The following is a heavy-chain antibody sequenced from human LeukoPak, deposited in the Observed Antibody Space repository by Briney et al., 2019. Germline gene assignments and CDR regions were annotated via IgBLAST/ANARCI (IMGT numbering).Heavy chain of an antibody. D-gene: IGHD3-9*01. CDR1: GGSISSYC. CDR3: ARGSSYDILTGYFDY. J-gene: IGHJ4*02. CDR2: IYYSGST. Sequence: SETLSLTCTVSGGSISSYCWSWIRQPPGKGLEWIGHIYYSGSTNYNPSLKSRVTISVDTSKNQFSLKLSSVTAADTAVYYCARGSSYDILTGYFDYWGQGTLVTVSS. V-gene: IGHV4-59*01.